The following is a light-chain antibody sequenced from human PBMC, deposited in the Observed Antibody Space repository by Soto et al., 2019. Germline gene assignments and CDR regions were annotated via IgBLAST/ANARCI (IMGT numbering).Light chain of an antibody. J-gene: IGKJ4*01. CDR1: PSISNF. CDR3: QQRSNWPPLT. V-gene: IGKV3-11*01. CDR2: DAS. Sequence: EIVLTQSPATLSLSPGERATLSCRASPSISNFLAWYQQKPGQAPRLLISDASNRATGIPARFSGSGSGTDFTLTISSLEPEDFAVYYCQQRSNWPPLTFGGGTKVEIK.